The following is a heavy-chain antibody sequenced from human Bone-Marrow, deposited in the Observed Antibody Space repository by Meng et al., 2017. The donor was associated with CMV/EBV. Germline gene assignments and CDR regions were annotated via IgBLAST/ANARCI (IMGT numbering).Heavy chain of an antibody. Sequence: ASVKVSCKASGYTFTSYGISWVRQAPGQGLEWMEWISAYNGNTNYAQKLQGRVTMTTDTSTSTAYMELRSLRSDDTAVYYCARNYCSSTSCYIRRDWYFDLWGRGTLVTVSS. J-gene: IGHJ2*01. V-gene: IGHV1-18*01. CDR3: ARNYCSSTSCYIRRDWYFDL. D-gene: IGHD2-2*02. CDR1: GYTFTSYG. CDR2: ISAYNGNT.